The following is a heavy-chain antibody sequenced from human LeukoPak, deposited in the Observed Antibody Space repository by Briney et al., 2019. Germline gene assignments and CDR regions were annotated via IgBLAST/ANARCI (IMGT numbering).Heavy chain of an antibody. CDR2: ISSSGGTT. V-gene: IGHV3-11*04. Sequence: PGGSLRLSCAASGFTSSDYYMTWIRQPPGKGPEWISYISSSGGTTTYVDSVKGRFTISRDNAKNSLYLQMSSLRAEDTAVYYCARGGRPDYWGQGTLVTVSS. D-gene: IGHD3-10*01. CDR3: ARGGRPDY. CDR1: GFTSSDYY. J-gene: IGHJ4*02.